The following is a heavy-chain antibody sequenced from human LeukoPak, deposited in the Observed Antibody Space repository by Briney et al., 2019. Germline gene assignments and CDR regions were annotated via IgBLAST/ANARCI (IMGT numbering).Heavy chain of an antibody. Sequence: ASVKVSCKASGGTFSSYAISWVRQAPGQGLEWMGWMNPNSGNTGYAQKFQGRVTMTRNTSISTAYMELSSLRSEDTAVYYCARGSSFDYWGQGTLVTVSS. CDR1: GGTFSSYA. V-gene: IGHV1-8*02. CDR2: MNPNSGNT. CDR3: ARGSSFDY. D-gene: IGHD2-15*01. J-gene: IGHJ4*02.